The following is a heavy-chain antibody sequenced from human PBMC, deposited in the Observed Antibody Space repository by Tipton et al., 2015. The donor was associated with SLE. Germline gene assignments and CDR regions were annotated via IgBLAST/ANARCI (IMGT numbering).Heavy chain of an antibody. D-gene: IGHD3-10*01. V-gene: IGHV4-59*12. CDR2: IYYSGST. CDR3: VRGGGSSSGRWFDP. CDR1: GGSISSYY. Sequence: GLVKPSETLSLTCTVSGGSISSYYWSWIRQPPGKGLEWIGYIYYSGSTNYNPSLKSRVTISVDTSKNQFSLKLTYVTAADTAVYYCVRGGGSSSGRWFDPWGGGTMVTVSS. J-gene: IGHJ5*02.